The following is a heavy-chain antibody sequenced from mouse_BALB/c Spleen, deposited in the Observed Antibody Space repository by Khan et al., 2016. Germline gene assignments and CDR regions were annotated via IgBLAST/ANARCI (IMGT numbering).Heavy chain of an antibody. CDR1: GFDFSRYW. V-gene: IGHV4-2*02. CDR3: ARLRGPYYAMDY. J-gene: IGHJ4*01. CDR2: INPGSSTI. Sequence: EVKLLESGGGLVQPGGSLNLSCAASGFDFSRYWMSWARQAPGKGQEWIGEINPGSSTINYTPSLKDKFIISRDNAKNTLYLQMSKVRSEDTAHYSCARLRGPYYAMDYWGQGTSVTVSS.